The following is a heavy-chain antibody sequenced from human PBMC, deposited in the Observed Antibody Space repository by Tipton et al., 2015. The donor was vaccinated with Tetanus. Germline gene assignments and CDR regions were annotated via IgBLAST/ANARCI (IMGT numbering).Heavy chain of an antibody. D-gene: IGHD2-2*01. CDR3: ARGTWGYYCSSPSCYAFDY. CDR2: ISGSGSYI. V-gene: IGHV3-21*01. CDR1: GFTLSRNS. Sequence: SLRLSCAASGFTLSRNSMNWVRQAPGKGLEWVSSISGSGSYISYADSVKGRFTISRDNDKNSLYLQMSSLRVEDTAVYYCARGTWGYYCSSPSCYAFDYWGQGTLVAVSS. J-gene: IGHJ4*02.